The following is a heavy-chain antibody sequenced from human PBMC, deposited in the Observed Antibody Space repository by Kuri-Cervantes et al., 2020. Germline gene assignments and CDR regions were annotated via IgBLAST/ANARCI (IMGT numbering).Heavy chain of an antibody. J-gene: IGHJ6*03. Sequence: SETLSLTCTVSGGSISSYYWSWIRQPPGKGLEWVGYISYTGCTNYNPSLKSRVTISVDTSKNQFSLKLTSVTAADTAVYYCARDSKYSTSSGPDYYSYYYMDVWGKGTTVTVSS. CDR1: GGSISSYY. D-gene: IGHD6-6*01. CDR2: ISYTGCT. CDR3: ARDSKYSTSSGPDYYSYYYMDV. V-gene: IGHV4-59*01.